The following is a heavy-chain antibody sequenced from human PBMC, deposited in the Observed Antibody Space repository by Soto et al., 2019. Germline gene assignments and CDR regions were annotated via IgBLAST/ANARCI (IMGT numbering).Heavy chain of an antibody. Sequence: QVQLVESGGGVVQPGRSLRLSCAASGFTFSSYGMHWVRQDPGKGLERVAVISYDGSNKYYADSVKGRFTISRDNSKNTLYLQMNSLSAEDTAVYYCAKDPKLYPYYYYYGRDVCGQGTTVTVSS. V-gene: IGHV3-30*18. J-gene: IGHJ6*02. D-gene: IGHD3-3*01. CDR2: ISYDGSNK. CDR1: GFTFSSYG. CDR3: AKDPKLYPYYYYYGRDV.